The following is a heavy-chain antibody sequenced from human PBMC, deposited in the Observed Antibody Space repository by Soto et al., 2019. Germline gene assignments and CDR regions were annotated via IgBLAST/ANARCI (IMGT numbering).Heavy chain of an antibody. CDR3: AKSSRYCSGGSCYSYYYYMDV. Sequence: GGSLRLSCAASGFTFSSYAMSWVRQAPGKGLEWVSAISGSGGSTYYADSVKGRFAISRDNSKNTLYLQMNSLRAEDTAVYYCAKSSRYCSGGSCYSYYYYMDVWGKGTTVTVSS. CDR2: ISGSGGST. V-gene: IGHV3-23*01. CDR1: GFTFSSYA. D-gene: IGHD2-15*01. J-gene: IGHJ6*03.